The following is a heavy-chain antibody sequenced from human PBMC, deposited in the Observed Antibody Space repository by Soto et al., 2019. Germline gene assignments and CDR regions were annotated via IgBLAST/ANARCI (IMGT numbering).Heavy chain of an antibody. V-gene: IGHV3-73*01. J-gene: IGHJ3*01. CDR2: IRSKANSYAT. CDR1: GFTFSGSA. CDR3: RADPRVGSDF. Sequence: SVVSLRLSCAASGFTFSGSAMHWVRQASGKGLEWVGRIRSKANSYATAYAASVKGRFTISRDDSKNTAYLQMNSLKTEDTAVYYCRADPRVGSDFWGQGTMVTVSS.